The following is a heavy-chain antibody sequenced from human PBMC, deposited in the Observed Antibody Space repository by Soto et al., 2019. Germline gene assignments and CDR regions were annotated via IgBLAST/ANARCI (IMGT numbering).Heavy chain of an antibody. Sequence: GASVKVSCKASGYTFTSYGISWVRQAPGQGLEWMGWISTFNSHTDYAQKVQGRVAMTTDRSTGTAYMELRSLRSDDTAVYYCARGSLGYPIPDFDYWGQGTLVTVSS. CDR3: ARGSLGYPIPDFDY. CDR1: GYTFTSYG. CDR2: ISTFNSHT. J-gene: IGHJ4*02. V-gene: IGHV1-18*01. D-gene: IGHD2-8*01.